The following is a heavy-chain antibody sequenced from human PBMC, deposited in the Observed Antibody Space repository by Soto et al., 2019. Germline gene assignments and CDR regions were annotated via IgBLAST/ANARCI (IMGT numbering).Heavy chain of an antibody. V-gene: IGHV3-30*18. J-gene: IGHJ4*03. D-gene: IGHD5-18*01. CDR3: AKGSRGYSYIFDY. Sequence: QVQLVESGGGVVQPGRSLRLSCAASGFNFSSYGMHWVRQAPGKGLEWVAVISYDGSNKYYADSVKGRFTISRDNSKNLLYLQMNSLRADDTAVYYCAKGSRGYSYIFDYCGQGTLVSVS. CDR1: GFNFSSYG. CDR2: ISYDGSNK.